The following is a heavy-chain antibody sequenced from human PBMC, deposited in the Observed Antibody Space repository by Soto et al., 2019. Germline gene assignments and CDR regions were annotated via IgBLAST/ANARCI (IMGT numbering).Heavy chain of an antibody. D-gene: IGHD3-3*01. CDR2: ISAYNGNT. J-gene: IGHJ6*03. CDR1: GYTFTSYG. V-gene: IGHV1-18*01. Sequence: QVQLVQSGAEVKKPGASVKVSCKASGYTFTSYGISWVRQAPGQGLEWMGWISAYNGNTNYAQKLQGRVTMTTDTSTSTAYMELRSLRSDDTAVYYCARVTIFGVVIIPHYYYYYMDVWGKGTTVTVSS. CDR3: ARVTIFGVVIIPHYYYYYMDV.